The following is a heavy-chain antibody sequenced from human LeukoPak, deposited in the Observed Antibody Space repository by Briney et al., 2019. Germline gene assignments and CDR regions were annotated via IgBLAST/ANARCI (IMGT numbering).Heavy chain of an antibody. V-gene: IGHV3-11*06. Sequence: GGSLRLSCTASGFTLSDYFMSWVRQAPGKGLEWVAFVSSSTNYTKYEESVKGRFTVSRDNTKNSLYLQMNSLRAEDTAVYYCARDLGYSSPPDTWGQGTLVTVSS. CDR1: GFTLSDYF. D-gene: IGHD6-19*01. J-gene: IGHJ5*02. CDR3: ARDLGYSSPPDT. CDR2: VSSSTNYT.